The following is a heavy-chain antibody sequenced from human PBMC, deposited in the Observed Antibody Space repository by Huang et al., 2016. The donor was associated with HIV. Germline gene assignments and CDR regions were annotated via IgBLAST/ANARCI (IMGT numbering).Heavy chain of an antibody. J-gene: IGHJ3*02. CDR2: IYYSGCT. D-gene: IGHD3-22*01. CDR3: ARHFSYYDSSGYTPWDAFDI. V-gene: IGHV4-39*01. Sequence: QLQLQGSGPGLVKPSETLSLTCTVSGGSITSSSYYWGWIRQPPGKGLEWVGSIYYSGCTDYNPSIKSRVTVSVDTSKNQFSLKLSSVTAADTAVYYCARHFSYYDSSGYTPWDAFDIWGQGTMVTISS. CDR1: GGSITSSSYY.